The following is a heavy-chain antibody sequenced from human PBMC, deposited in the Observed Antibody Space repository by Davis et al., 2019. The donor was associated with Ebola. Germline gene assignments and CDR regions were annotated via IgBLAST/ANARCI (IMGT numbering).Heavy chain of an antibody. D-gene: IGHD6-19*01. CDR3: ARDEGRTAVNP. CDR2: ISGSGGST. J-gene: IGHJ5*02. Sequence: GESLKISCAASGFTFSSYAMSWVRQAPGKGLEWVSAISGSGGSTYYADSVKGRFTISRDNSKNTLYLQMNSLRAEDTAVYYCARDEGRTAVNPWGQGTLVTVSS. CDR1: GFTFSSYA. V-gene: IGHV3-23*01.